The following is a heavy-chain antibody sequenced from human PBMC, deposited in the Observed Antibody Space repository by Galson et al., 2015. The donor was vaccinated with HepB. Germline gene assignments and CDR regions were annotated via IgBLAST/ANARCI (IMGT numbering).Heavy chain of an antibody. J-gene: IGHJ6*03. Sequence: SETLSLTCTVSGGSISSYYWSWIRQPPGKGLEWIGYIYYSGSTNYNPSLKSRVTISVDTSKNQFSLKLSSVTATDTAVYYCAREGGGHGSGSYYYYYYYMDVWGKGTTVTVSS. CDR2: IYYSGST. CDR3: AREGGGHGSGSYYYYYYYMDV. D-gene: IGHD3-10*01. CDR1: GGSISSYY. V-gene: IGHV4-59*01.